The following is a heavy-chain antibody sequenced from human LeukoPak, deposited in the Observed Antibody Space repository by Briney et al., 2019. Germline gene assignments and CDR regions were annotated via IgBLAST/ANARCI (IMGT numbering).Heavy chain of an antibody. V-gene: IGHV4-4*07. Sequence: SETLPLTCTVSGGSISSYYWSWIRQPAGKGLEWIGRIYTSGSTNYNPSLKSRVTMSVDTSKNQFSLKLSSVTAADTAVYYCARETYYYGSGSYSPNWFDPWGQGTLVTVSS. CDR2: IYTSGST. J-gene: IGHJ5*02. D-gene: IGHD3-10*01. CDR1: GGSISSYY. CDR3: ARETYYYGSGSYSPNWFDP.